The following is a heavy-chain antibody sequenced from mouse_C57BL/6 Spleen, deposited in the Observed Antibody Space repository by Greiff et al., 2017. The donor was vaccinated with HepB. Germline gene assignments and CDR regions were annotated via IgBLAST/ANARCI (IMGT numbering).Heavy chain of an antibody. D-gene: IGHD1-1*01. V-gene: IGHV1-69*01. CDR2: IDPSDSYT. CDR1: GYTFTSYW. Sequence: QVHVKQPGAELVMPGASVKLSCKASGYTFTSYWMHWVKQRPGQGLEWIGEIDPSDSYTNYNQKFKGKSTLTVDKSSSTAYMQLSSLTSEDSAVYYCARRGGSSSFDYWGQGTTLTVSS. CDR3: ARRGGSSSFDY. J-gene: IGHJ2*01.